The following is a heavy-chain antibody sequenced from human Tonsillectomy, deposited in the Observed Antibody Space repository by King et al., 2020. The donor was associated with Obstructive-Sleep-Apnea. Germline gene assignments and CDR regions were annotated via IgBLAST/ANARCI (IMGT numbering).Heavy chain of an antibody. Sequence: VQLVESGGGLVQPGGSLRLSCAASGFTFSSYSMNWVRQAPGKGLEWVSYISSSSSTIYYEDSVKGRFTISRDNAKNSLYLQMNSLRAEDTAVYYCARASGYSYGYLDYWGQGTLVTVSS. J-gene: IGHJ4*02. CDR3: ARASGYSYGYLDY. CDR1: GFTFSSYS. V-gene: IGHV3-48*04. D-gene: IGHD5-18*01. CDR2: ISSSSSTI.